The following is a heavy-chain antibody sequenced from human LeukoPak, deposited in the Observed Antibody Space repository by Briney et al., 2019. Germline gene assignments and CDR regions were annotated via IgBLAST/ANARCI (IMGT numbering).Heavy chain of an antibody. D-gene: IGHD1-1*01. V-gene: IGHV3-21*04. CDR1: GFTFNTYS. CDR3: AKTNPLFPLTT. Sequence: PGGSLRLSCAGSGFTFNTYSMNWVRQAPGKGLEWVSSISTSGSYIYYADSVKGRFTISRDNAKNSLYLQMNSLRAEDTAVYYCAKTNPLFPLTTWGQGTLVTVSS. CDR2: ISTSGSYI. J-gene: IGHJ5*02.